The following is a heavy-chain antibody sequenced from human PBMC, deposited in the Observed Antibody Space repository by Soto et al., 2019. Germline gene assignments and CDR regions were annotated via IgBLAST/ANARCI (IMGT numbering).Heavy chain of an antibody. CDR2: IYHSGST. CDR1: GGSISSGGYS. Sequence: PSETLSLTCAVSGGSISSGGYSWSWIRQPPGKGLEWIGYIYHSGSTYYNPSLKSRVTISVDRSKNQFSLKLSSVTAADTAVYYCARGPPFGRWGQRTLVTVSS. CDR3: ARGPPFGR. J-gene: IGHJ4*02. D-gene: IGHD3-3*01. V-gene: IGHV4-30-2*01.